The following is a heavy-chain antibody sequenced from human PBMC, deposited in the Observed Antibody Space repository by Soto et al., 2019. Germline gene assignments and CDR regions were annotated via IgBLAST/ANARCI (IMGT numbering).Heavy chain of an antibody. CDR2: ISSNGGST. CDR3: ARGVVVVTATYGMDV. CDR1: GFTFSSYA. J-gene: IGHJ6*02. D-gene: IGHD2-15*01. V-gene: IGHV3-64*01. Sequence: EVQLVESGGGLVQPGGSLRLSCAASGFTFSSYAMHWVRQAPGKGLEYVSAISSNGGSTYYANSVKGRFTISRDNSQXTLYLQMGSLRAEDMAVYYCARGVVVVTATYGMDVWGQGTTVTVSS.